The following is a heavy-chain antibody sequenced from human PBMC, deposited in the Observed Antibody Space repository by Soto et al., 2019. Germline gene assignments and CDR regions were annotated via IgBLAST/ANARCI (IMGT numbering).Heavy chain of an antibody. Sequence: GGSLRLSCVVSGVTFRDYAMHWVRQAPGKGLEWLSLISWDSGSTFYAASVKGRFTISRDNSKNSLYLQMNSLRAEDTALYYCAKCHTSGDYCYGMDVWGQGTTVTVSS. CDR2: ISWDSGST. V-gene: IGHV3-43D*04. CDR3: AKCHTSGDYCYGMDV. J-gene: IGHJ6*02. D-gene: IGHD2-15*01. CDR1: GVTFRDYA.